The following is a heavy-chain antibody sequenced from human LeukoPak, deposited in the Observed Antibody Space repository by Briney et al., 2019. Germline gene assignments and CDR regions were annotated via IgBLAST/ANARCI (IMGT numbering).Heavy chain of an antibody. CDR2: IYYSGTT. Sequence: SETLSLTCTVSGGSIDSDYWSWIRQPPGKGLECMGNIYYSGTTGYNPSLKSRVIISLDMSKRQCSLRLGSVTAADTAVYYCARRKSDWLLDGFDIWGQGALVTVSS. J-gene: IGHJ3*02. CDR3: ARRKSDWLLDGFDI. D-gene: IGHD3-9*01. CDR1: GGSIDSDY. V-gene: IGHV4-59*08.